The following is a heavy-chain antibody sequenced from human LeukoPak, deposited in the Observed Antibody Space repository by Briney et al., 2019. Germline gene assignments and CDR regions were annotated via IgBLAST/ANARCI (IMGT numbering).Heavy chain of an antibody. CDR3: APSIAAEGTFDY. D-gene: IGHD6-13*01. CDR2: ISSSGSTI. CDR1: GFTFSSYE. V-gene: IGHV3-48*03. J-gene: IGHJ4*02. Sequence: GGSLRLSCAASGFTFSSYEINWVRQAPGKGLEWVSYISSSGSTIYYADSVKGRFTISRDNAKNSLYLQMNSLRADDTAVYYCAPSIAAEGTFDYWGQGTLVTVSS.